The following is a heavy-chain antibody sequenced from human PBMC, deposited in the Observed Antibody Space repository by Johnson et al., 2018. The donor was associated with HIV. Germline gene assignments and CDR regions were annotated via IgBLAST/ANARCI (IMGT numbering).Heavy chain of an antibody. D-gene: IGHD1-7*01. Sequence: QVQLVESGGGLVKPGGSLRLSCAASGFTFSDYYMSWIRQAPGKGLDWVSYISSTGTTIYYADSVKGRFTISRDNAMKSLYLQMNSLGAGDTAVYYCTRRNWNSGSGFDIWGQGTMVIVSS. CDR2: ISSTGTTI. CDR1: GFTFSDYY. V-gene: IGHV3-11*04. CDR3: TRRNWNSGSGFDI. J-gene: IGHJ3*02.